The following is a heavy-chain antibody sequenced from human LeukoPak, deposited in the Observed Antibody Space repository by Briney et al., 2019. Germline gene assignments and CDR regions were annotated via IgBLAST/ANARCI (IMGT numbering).Heavy chain of an antibody. Sequence: PGGSLRLSCAASGFTVSSNYMSWVRQAPGKGLVWVSLINSDGSSTSYADSVKGRFTISRDNAKNTLYLQMNSLRAEDTAVYYCARGRLGVQAADYWGQGTLVTVSS. CDR1: GFTVSSNY. V-gene: IGHV3-74*01. CDR3: ARGRLGVQAADY. CDR2: INSDGSST. J-gene: IGHJ4*02. D-gene: IGHD3-10*01.